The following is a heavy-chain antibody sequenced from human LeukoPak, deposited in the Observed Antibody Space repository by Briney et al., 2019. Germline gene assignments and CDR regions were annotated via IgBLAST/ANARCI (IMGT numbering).Heavy chain of an antibody. Sequence: GGPLRLSCAASGFTFSSYAMHWVRQAPGKGLEWVSVISYDGSNKYYADSVKGRFTISRDNSKDTLYLQMNSLRADDTAVYYCARDGITPPGIFNFDYWGQGTLVTVSS. V-gene: IGHV3-30-3*01. D-gene: IGHD2-21*01. CDR1: GFTFSSYA. CDR3: ARDGITPPGIFNFDY. J-gene: IGHJ4*02. CDR2: ISYDGSNK.